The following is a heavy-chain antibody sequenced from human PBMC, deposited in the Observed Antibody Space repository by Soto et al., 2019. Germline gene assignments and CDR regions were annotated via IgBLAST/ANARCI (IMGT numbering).Heavy chain of an antibody. CDR2: INHSGST. CDR1: GGSFSGYY. CDR3: ARGSLRNYDFWSGYQSGMDV. Sequence: SETLSLTCAVYGGSFSGYYWSWIRQPPGKGLEWIGEINHSGSTNYNPSLKSRVTISVDTSKNQFSLKLSSVTAADTAVYYCARGSLRNYDFWSGYQSGMDVWGQGTTVTVSS. D-gene: IGHD3-3*01. J-gene: IGHJ6*02. V-gene: IGHV4-34*01.